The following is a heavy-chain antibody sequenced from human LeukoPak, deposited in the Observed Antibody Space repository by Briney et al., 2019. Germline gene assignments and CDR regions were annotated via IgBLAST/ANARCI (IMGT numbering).Heavy chain of an antibody. CDR3: ARGGSEPFDI. J-gene: IGHJ3*02. D-gene: IGHD1-14*01. CDR2: INSEGTNT. Sequence: GGSLRLSCATPGFTFSNYWMHWVRQAPGKGLAWVSRINSEGTNTYHAASVEGRFTISRDDARNTLYLQMHSLRVEDTAVYYCARGGSEPFDIWGQGTMVTVSS. CDR1: GFTFSNYW. V-gene: IGHV3-74*01.